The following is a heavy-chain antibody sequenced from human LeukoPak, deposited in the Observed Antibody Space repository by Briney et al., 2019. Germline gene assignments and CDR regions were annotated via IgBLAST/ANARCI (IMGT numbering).Heavy chain of an antibody. J-gene: IGHJ4*02. D-gene: IGHD6-19*01. V-gene: IGHV4-34*01. Sequence: PSETLSLTCAVYGGSFSGYYWSWIRQPPGKGLEWIGEINHSGSTNYNPSLKSRVTISVDTSKNQFSLKLSSVTAADTAVYYCARVPGPPSAGIAVADLDYWGQGTLVTVSS. CDR2: INHSGST. CDR3: ARVPGPPSAGIAVADLDY. CDR1: GGSFSGYY.